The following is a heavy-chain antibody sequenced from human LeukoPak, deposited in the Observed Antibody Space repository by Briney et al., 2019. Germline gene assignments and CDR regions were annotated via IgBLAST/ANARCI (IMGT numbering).Heavy chain of an antibody. D-gene: IGHD6-19*01. CDR1: GFIFSNYW. J-gene: IGHJ4*02. V-gene: IGHV3-7*03. CDR3: AKDQDSSGWYTPRTYYFDY. CDR2: IKQDGSEE. Sequence: RGSLRLSCTASGFIFSNYWMCWVRQAPGKGLEWVASIKQDGSEEYYVDSVKGRFTISRDNAKSSLYLQMRSLRAEDTAVYYCAKDQDSSGWYTPRTYYFDYWGQGTLVTVSS.